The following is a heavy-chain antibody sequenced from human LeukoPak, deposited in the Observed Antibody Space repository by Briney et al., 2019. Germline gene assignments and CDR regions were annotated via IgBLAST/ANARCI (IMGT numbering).Heavy chain of an antibody. CDR3: ARDDCSGGSCYSL. CDR2: IYYGGST. D-gene: IGHD2-15*01. J-gene: IGHJ4*02. V-gene: IGHV4-39*07. CDR1: GGSISSSSYY. Sequence: SETLSLTCTVSGGSISSSSYYWGWIRQPPGKGLEWIGSIYYGGSTYYNPSLKSRVTISVDTSKNQFSLKLSSVTAADTAVYYCARDDCSGGSCYSLWGQGTLVTVSS.